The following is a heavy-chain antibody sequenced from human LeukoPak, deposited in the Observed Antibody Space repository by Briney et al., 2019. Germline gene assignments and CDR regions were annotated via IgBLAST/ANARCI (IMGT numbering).Heavy chain of an antibody. V-gene: IGHV4-34*01. CDR2: INHSGST. Sequence: NPSETLSLTCAVHGGSFSGYYWSWIRQPPGKGLEWNGEINHSGSTDYNPSLKSRVTISVDTSNNQFSLKLSSVTAADTAVYYCARVSQYYYYYYYGMDVWGQGTTVTVSS. J-gene: IGHJ6*02. D-gene: IGHD4-4*01. CDR3: ARVSQYYYYYYYGMDV. CDR1: GGSFSGYY.